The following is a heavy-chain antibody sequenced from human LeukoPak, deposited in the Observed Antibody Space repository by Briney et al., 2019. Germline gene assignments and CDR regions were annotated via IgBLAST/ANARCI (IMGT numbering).Heavy chain of an antibody. CDR1: GFTFGDYA. CDR2: IKRKAHGGTT. Sequence: PGGSLRLSCTASGFTFGDYAMSWVRQAPGKWLEWVSFIKRKAHGGTTEYAASVKGRFSSSRDDSKSIAYLQMNSLKTEDTAVYFCTRVTYYYDNSGYFHFDYWGQGTLVTVSS. CDR3: TRVTYYYDNSGYFHFDY. D-gene: IGHD3-22*01. V-gene: IGHV3-49*04. J-gene: IGHJ4*02.